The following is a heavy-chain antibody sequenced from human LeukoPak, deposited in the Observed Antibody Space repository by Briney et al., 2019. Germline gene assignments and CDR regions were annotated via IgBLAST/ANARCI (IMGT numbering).Heavy chain of an antibody. CDR2: IYHSGST. J-gene: IGHJ4*02. CDR1: GGSISSGGYY. Sequence: PSETLSLTCTVSGGSISSGGYYWSWIRQPPGKGLEWIGYIYHSGSTYYNPSLKSRVTISVDRSKNQFSLKLSSVTAADTAVYYCARDVSGTVVTPWGQGTLVTVSS. V-gene: IGHV4-30-2*01. D-gene: IGHD4-23*01. CDR3: ARDVSGTVVTP.